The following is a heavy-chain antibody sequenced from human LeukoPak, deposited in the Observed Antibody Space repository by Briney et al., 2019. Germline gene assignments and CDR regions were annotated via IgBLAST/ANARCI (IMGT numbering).Heavy chain of an antibody. Sequence: GGSLRLSCAASGFTFSDYYMSWIRRAPGKGLEWVSYISSSGSTIYYADSVKGRFTISRDNAKNSLYLQMNSLRAEDTAVYYCARGYCSSTSCYDWYYYYGMDVWGQGTTVTVSS. CDR2: ISSSGSTI. CDR1: GFTFSDYY. J-gene: IGHJ6*02. CDR3: ARGYCSSTSCYDWYYYYGMDV. V-gene: IGHV3-11*01. D-gene: IGHD2-2*01.